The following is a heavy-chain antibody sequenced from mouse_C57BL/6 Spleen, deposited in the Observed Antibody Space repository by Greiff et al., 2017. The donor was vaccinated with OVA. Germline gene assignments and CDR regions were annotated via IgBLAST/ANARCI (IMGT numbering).Heavy chain of an antibody. CDR1: GYTFTSYG. D-gene: IGHD2-3*01. CDR2: IYPRSGNT. V-gene: IGHV1-81*01. Sequence: VMLVESGAELARPGASVKLSCKASGYTFTSYGISWVKQSTGQGLEWIGEIYPRSGNTYYNEKFKGKATLTADKSSSTAYMELRSLTSEDSAVYFCARAGDGPDFDYWGQGTTLTVSS. CDR3: ARAGDGPDFDY. J-gene: IGHJ2*01.